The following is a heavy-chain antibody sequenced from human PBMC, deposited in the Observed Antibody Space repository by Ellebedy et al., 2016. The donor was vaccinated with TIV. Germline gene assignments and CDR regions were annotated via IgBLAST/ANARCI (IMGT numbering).Heavy chain of an antibody. V-gene: IGHV4-39*02. CDR1: GGSISNSDYY. CDR3: ARSAHNYGYDY. Sequence: MPSETLSLTCTVSGGSISNSDYYWDWIRQPPGKGLEWIGNIYYSWTTYYNPSLKSRVTVSVDTSKKHFSLKLRSVTAADTAVYFCARSAHNYGYDYWGQGTLVTVSS. J-gene: IGHJ4*02. D-gene: IGHD5-18*01. CDR2: IYYSWTT.